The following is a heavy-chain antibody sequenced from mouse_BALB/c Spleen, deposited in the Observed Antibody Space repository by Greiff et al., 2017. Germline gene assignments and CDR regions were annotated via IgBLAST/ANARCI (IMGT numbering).Heavy chain of an antibody. CDR1: GFTFSSYT. CDR2: ISNGGGST. V-gene: IGHV5-12-2*01. Sequence: EVMLVESGGGLVQPGGSLKLSCAASGFTFSSYTMSWVRQTPEKRLEWVAYISNGGGSTYYPDTVKGRFTISRDNAKNTLYLQMSSLKSEDTAMYYCARHYYGSSYRYFDVWGAGTTVTVSS. CDR3: ARHYYGSSYRYFDV. D-gene: IGHD1-1*01. J-gene: IGHJ1*01.